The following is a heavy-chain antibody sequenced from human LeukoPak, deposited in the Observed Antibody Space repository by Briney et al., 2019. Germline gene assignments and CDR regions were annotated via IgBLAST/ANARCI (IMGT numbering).Heavy chain of an antibody. V-gene: IGHV1-2*02. CDR1: GYTFTGYY. J-gene: IGHJ6*02. CDR3: ARDFPHTIFGVVITSYYYYGMDV. D-gene: IGHD3-3*01. CDR2: INPNSGGT. Sequence: GASVKVSCKASGYTFTGYYMHWVRQAPGQGLEWMGWINPNSGGTNYAQKFQGRVTMTRDTSISTAYMELSRLGSDDTAVYYCARDFPHTIFGVVITSYYYYGMDVWGQGTTVTVSS.